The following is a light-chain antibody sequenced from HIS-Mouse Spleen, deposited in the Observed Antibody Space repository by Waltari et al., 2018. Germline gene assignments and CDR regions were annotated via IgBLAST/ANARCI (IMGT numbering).Light chain of an antibody. V-gene: IGLV3-1*01. CDR2: QDS. Sequence: SYELTQPPSVSVSPGQTASITCSGDKLGDKYACWYQQKPGQSPVLVIYQDSKRPSGIPRRFSGANSENTATLTISGTQAMDEADYYCQAWDSSTVVFGGGTKLTVL. CDR3: QAWDSSTVV. J-gene: IGLJ2*01. CDR1: KLGDKY.